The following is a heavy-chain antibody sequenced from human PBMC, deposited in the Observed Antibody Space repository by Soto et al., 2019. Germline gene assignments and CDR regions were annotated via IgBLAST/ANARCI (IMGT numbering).Heavy chain of an antibody. J-gene: IGHJ4*02. CDR2: INEDGSEM. CDR3: ASGGWIEY. Sequence: EVQLVESGGGLVQPGGSLRLSCAASGFTFSDYWMTWVRQAPGKGLQWVANINEDGSEMYDVDSVQGRFHISRDNAKNSLYLQVNSLRAEDKAVYYCASGGWIEYWGQGNLVNVSS. CDR1: GFTFSDYW. D-gene: IGHD6-19*01. V-gene: IGHV3-7*01.